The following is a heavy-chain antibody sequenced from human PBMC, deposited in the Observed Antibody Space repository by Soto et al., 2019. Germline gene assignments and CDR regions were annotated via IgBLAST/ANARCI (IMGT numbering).Heavy chain of an antibody. CDR3: SHTGGRDRISTTWPYYVDY. V-gene: IGHV2-5*02. CDR1: GFSLSTRGVG. CDR2: IYWDDDK. Sequence: QITLKESGPTLVKPTQTLTLTCTFSGFSLSTRGVGVGWIRQPPGKALEWLALIYWDDDKRYSPSLKSRLTITKHTTKSQVVRTMTPMDPVDTATYYCSHTGGRDRISTTWPYYVDYWGQGTLVTVSS. D-gene: IGHD2-2*01. J-gene: IGHJ4*02.